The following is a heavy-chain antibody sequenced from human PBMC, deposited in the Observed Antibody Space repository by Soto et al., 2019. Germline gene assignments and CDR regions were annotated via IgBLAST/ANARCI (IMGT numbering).Heavy chain of an antibody. CDR3: AREHQLLYYFDY. J-gene: IGHJ4*02. CDR1: GFTFSSYA. D-gene: IGHD2-2*02. V-gene: IGHV3-30-3*01. Sequence: GGSLRLSCAASGFTFSSYAMHWVRQAPGKGLEWVAVISYDGSNKYYADSVKGRFTISRDNSKNTLYLQMNSLRAEDTAVYYCAREHQLLYYFDYWGQGTQVTVSS. CDR2: ISYDGSNK.